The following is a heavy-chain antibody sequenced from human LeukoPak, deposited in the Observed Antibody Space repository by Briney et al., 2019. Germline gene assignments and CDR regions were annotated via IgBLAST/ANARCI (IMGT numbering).Heavy chain of an antibody. CDR1: GFTVSSNY. CDR2: IYSGGST. J-gene: IGHJ4*02. CDR3: ARVKSQSFDY. Sequence: GGSLRLSCAASGFTVSSNYMSWVRQAPGKGLEWVSVIYSGGSTYYADSAKGRFTISRDNSKNTLYLQMNSLRAEDTAVYYCARVKSQSFDYWGQGTLVTVSS. V-gene: IGHV3-66*01.